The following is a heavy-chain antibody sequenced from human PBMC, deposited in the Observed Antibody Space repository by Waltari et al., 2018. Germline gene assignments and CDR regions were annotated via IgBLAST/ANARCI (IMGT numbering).Heavy chain of an antibody. J-gene: IGHJ4*02. CDR3: AILYYDSSGYYLDY. CDR1: GGSISSGSYY. Sequence: QVQLQESGPGLVKPSQTLSLTCTVSGGSISSGSYYWSWIRQPAGKGLEWIGRIYTSGSTNSNPSRKSRVTISVDTSKNQFSLKLSSVTAADTAVYYCAILYYDSSGYYLDYWGQGTLVTVSS. D-gene: IGHD3-22*01. CDR2: IYTSGST. V-gene: IGHV4-61*02.